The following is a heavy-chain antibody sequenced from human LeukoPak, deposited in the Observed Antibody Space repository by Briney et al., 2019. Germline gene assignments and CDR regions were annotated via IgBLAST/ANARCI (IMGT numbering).Heavy chain of an antibody. CDR1: GFSFSSYE. CDR2: ISASGTLT. CDR3: ARLSAMVRGPEDIFYFEY. Sequence: PGGSLRLSCTASGFSFSSYEMNWVRQAPGKGLEWISYISASGTLTHYADSVKGRFTISRDIAKQSVFLQMNSLRAEDTAAYYCARLSAMVRGPEDIFYFEYWGLGTLVTVSS. J-gene: IGHJ4*02. D-gene: IGHD3-10*01. V-gene: IGHV3-48*03.